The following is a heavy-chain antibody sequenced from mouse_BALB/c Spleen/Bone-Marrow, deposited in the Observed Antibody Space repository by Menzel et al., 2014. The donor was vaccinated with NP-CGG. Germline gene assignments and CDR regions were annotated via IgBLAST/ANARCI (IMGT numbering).Heavy chain of an antibody. J-gene: IGHJ3*01. CDR2: ISNGGGST. CDR3: ARHNYDETWFAY. CDR1: GFTFSDYY. V-gene: IGHV5-12*02. Sequence: EVQLVESGGGLVQPGGSLKLSCATSGFTFSDYYMYWVRQTPGKRLEWVAYISNGGGSTYYPDTVKGRFTISRDNAKNTLCLQMSRLKSEDTAMYYCARHNYDETWFAYWGQGTLVTVSA. D-gene: IGHD2-4*01.